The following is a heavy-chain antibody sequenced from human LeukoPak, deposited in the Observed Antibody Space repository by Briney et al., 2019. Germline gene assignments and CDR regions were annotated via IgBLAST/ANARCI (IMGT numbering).Heavy chain of an antibody. D-gene: IGHD2-2*02. CDR3: ARAVGYCSSTSCYRLPLYGMDV. J-gene: IGHJ6*02. CDR1: GGSISSYY. V-gene: IGHV4-4*07. Sequence: SETLSLTCTVSGGSISSYYWSWIRQPAGKGLEWIGRIYTSGSTNYNPSLKSRVTISVDTSKNQFSLKLSSVTAADTAVYYCARAVGYCSSTSCYRLPLYGMDVWGQGTTVTVSS. CDR2: IYTSGST.